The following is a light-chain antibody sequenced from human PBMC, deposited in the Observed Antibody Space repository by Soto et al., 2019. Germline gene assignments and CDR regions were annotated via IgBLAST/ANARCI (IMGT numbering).Light chain of an antibody. J-gene: IGKJ1*01. CDR2: GAY. V-gene: IGKV3-15*01. CDR1: QSVSSN. CDR3: QQYKNWPPWT. Sequence: EIVLTQSPGTLSLSPGERATLSCRASQSVSSNLAWYQQKPCQAPRLLIYGAYTRATGIPARFSGSGSGTEFTLTISSLQSEDFAVYYGQQYKNWPPWTFGQGTKVDIK.